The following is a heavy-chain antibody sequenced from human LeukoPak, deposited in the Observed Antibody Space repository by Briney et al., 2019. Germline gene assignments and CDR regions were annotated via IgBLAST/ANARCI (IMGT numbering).Heavy chain of an antibody. D-gene: IGHD1-7*01. J-gene: IGHJ4*02. Sequence: GSLRLSCAASGFTFSGSAMHWVRQASGKGLGWVGRIRSKANSYATAYAASVKGRFTISRDDSKNTAYLQMNSLKTEDTAVYYCTRGTTGPLSYWGQGTLVTVSS. CDR3: TRGTTGPLSY. CDR2: IRSKANSYAT. CDR1: GFTFSGSA. V-gene: IGHV3-73*01.